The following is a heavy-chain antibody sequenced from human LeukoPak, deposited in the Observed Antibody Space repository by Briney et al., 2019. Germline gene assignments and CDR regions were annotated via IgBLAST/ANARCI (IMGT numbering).Heavy chain of an antibody. Sequence: SDTLSLSCTVSGGSISSYYWGWIRQPPGKGLEWIGSIYDSGSTYYNPSLKSRVTISVDTYKNQFSLKLNSVTAADTAVYYCARHYGPWGQGTLVTVSS. J-gene: IGHJ5*02. CDR2: IYDSGST. V-gene: IGHV4-39*01. CDR3: ARHYGP. CDR1: GGSISSYY. D-gene: IGHD3-10*01.